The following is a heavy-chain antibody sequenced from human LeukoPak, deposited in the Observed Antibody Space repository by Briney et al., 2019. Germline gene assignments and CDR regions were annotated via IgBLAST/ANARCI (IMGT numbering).Heavy chain of an antibody. Sequence: GGSLRLSCVAYGFTYSHNGMHWVRQAPGKGLEWVSYISSSGSTIYYADSVKGRFTISRDNAKNSLYLQMNSLRAEDTAVYYCAELGITLIGGVWGKGTTVTISS. CDR1: GFTYSHNG. V-gene: IGHV3-48*04. J-gene: IGHJ6*04. CDR2: ISSSGSTI. D-gene: IGHD3-10*02. CDR3: AELGITLIGGV.